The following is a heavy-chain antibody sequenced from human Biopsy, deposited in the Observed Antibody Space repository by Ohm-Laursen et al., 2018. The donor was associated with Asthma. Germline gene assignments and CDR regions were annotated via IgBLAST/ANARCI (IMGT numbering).Heavy chain of an antibody. CDR2: ITSFFATT. J-gene: IGHJ4*02. CDR3: ARKAGSCISRTCYSLDF. CDR1: GGTFNTYV. V-gene: IGHV1-69*01. Sequence: SSLKVSCKSLGGTFNTYVIGSVRQAPGQGLQWMGGITSFFATTTYPQKFQDRVTITADDSTSTVDMELSSLRSEDTAVDYCARKAGSCISRTCYSLDFWGQGTLVTVSS. D-gene: IGHD2-2*01.